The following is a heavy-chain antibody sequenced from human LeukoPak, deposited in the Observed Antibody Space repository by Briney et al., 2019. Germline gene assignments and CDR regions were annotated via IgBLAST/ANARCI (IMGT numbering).Heavy chain of an antibody. CDR3: ARDPGRQYSSVADV. D-gene: IGHD3-22*01. J-gene: IGHJ6*02. V-gene: IGHV3-74*01. CDR1: GFTFSNYW. Sequence: GGSLRLSCVASGFTFSNYWMHWVRQPPGKGLVWVSRIYVDGRTTNYADSVKGRFTISRDNAKNSLYLQMDSLRAADTAVYYCARDPGRQYSSVADVWGQGTTVTVSS. CDR2: IYVDGRTT.